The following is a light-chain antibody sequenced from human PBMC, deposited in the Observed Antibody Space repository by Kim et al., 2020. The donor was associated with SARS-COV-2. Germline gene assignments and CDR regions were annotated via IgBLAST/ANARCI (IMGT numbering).Light chain of an antibody. Sequence: SVTPGQTASITCSGDKLEKKFVSWYQQKSGQSPVLVIYQDNKRPSGIPERFSGSNSGNTATLTISGTQAMDESDYYCQAWDSSTVIFGGGTQLTVL. CDR2: QDN. J-gene: IGLJ2*01. CDR3: QAWDSSTVI. CDR1: KLEKKF. V-gene: IGLV3-1*01.